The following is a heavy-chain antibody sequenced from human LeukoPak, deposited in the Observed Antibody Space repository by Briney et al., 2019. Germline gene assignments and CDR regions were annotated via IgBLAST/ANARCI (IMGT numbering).Heavy chain of an antibody. Sequence: GGSLRLSCAASGFTVSSNYMSWVRQAPGKGLEWVAFIRYDGSNKYYADSVKGRFTISRDNAKNSLYLQMNSLRAEDTAVYFCARDLSGPSFYWGQGTLVTVSS. CDR3: ARDLSGPSFY. CDR2: IRYDGSNK. J-gene: IGHJ4*02. CDR1: GFTVSSNY. D-gene: IGHD2-15*01. V-gene: IGHV3-30*02.